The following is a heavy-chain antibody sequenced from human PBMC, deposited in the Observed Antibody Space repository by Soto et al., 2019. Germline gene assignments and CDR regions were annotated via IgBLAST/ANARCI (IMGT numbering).Heavy chain of an antibody. V-gene: IGHV3-13*01. D-gene: IGHD1-26*01. J-gene: IGHJ5*01. CDR1: GFTFSRYA. CDR3: ARGPHDSDSGRYYDS. Sequence: EVQLVESGGGSVQPGGSLRLSCAASGFTFSRYAMHWVRQASGKGLEWVSAISTAGDTYYPGSVKGRFTISRANAKDSVYRQMNSLRAEDTAVYYCARGPHDSDSGRYYDSWGQGPQVTVSS. CDR2: ISTAGDT.